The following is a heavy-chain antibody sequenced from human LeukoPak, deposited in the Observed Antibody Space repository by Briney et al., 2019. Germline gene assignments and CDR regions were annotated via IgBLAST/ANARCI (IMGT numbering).Heavy chain of an antibody. CDR1: RFTISSYT. CDR3: AKEPLYYY. Sequence: GGSLRLSCAASRFTISSYTMSWVRQAPGQGLEWVSAISGSGDTTYYADSVKGRFTISRDNSKNTLYLQMNSLRAEDTAVYYCAKEPLYYYWGQGTLVTVSS. D-gene: IGHD2-21*01. J-gene: IGHJ4*02. CDR2: ISGSGDTT. V-gene: IGHV3-23*01.